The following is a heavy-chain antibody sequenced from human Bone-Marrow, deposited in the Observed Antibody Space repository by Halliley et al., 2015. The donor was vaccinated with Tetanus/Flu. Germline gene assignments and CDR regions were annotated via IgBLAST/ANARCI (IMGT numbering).Heavy chain of an antibody. D-gene: IGHD3-10*01. Sequence: QLVQSGAEVKKPGAPVKVSCKASGYTFTSYGISWVRQAPGQGLEWMGWISVYNGNTNYAQKLQGRVTMTTDTSTSTAYMELRSLRSDDTAVYYCARAFTVPCGRGDYYFDFWGQGTLVTVSS. CDR2: ISVYNGNT. J-gene: IGHJ4*02. V-gene: IGHV1-18*04. CDR1: GYTFTSYG. CDR3: ARAFTVPCGRGDYYFDF.